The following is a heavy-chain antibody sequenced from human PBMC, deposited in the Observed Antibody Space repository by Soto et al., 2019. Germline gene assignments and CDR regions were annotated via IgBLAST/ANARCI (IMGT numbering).Heavy chain of an antibody. CDR1: GYAFTTYG. Sequence: QVHLVQSGAEVKKPGASVKVSCQGSGYAFTTYGITWVRQAPGQGLEWRGWISAHNGYTNYAPKLQGRVTEPRDSSTSTADMKLRSLKYDDSAVYYCARGRYAEYWGQGALVTVSP. D-gene: IGHD1-1*01. CDR2: ISAHNGYT. V-gene: IGHV1-18*01. CDR3: ARGRYAEY. J-gene: IGHJ4*02.